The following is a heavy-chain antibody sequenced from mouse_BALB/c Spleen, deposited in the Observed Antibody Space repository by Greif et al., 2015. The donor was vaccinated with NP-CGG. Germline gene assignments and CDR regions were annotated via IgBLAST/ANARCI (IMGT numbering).Heavy chain of an antibody. V-gene: IGHV1S29*02. CDR2: IYPYNGGT. Sequence: EVKVVESGPELVKPGASVKISCKASGYTFTDYNMHWVKQSHGKSLEWIGYIYPYNGGTGYNQKFKSKATLTVDNSSSPAFMGLRRLATEDSAVYFGARSGAGGPFSYRGQGTLVTVSA. D-gene: IGHD3-1*01. J-gene: IGHJ3*01. CDR1: GYTFTDYN. CDR3: ARSGAGGPFSY.